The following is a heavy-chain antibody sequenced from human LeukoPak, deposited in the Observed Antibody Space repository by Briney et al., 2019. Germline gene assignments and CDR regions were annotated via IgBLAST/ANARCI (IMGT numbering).Heavy chain of an antibody. CDR2: ISVGAEYI. Sequence: GGSLRLSCAASGFTFSTYVMNWFRQAPGKGLEWVSTISVGAEYIFYADSVKGRFTISRDDSNDALYLQMHSLRAEDTALYYCASGPPFLKYFEYWGQGTLVTVSS. J-gene: IGHJ4*02. CDR1: GFTFSTYV. D-gene: IGHD3-3*01. CDR3: ASGPPFLKYFEY. V-gene: IGHV3-23*01.